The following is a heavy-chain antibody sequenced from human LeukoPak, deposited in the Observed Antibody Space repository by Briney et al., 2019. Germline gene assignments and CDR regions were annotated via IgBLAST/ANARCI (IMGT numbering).Heavy chain of an antibody. CDR2: ISGSGGST. CDR1: GFTFSSYA. Sequence: HSGGSLRLSCAASGFTFSSYAMSWVRQAPGKGLEWVSAISGSGGSTYYADSVKGRFTISRDNSKNTLYLQMNSLRAEDTAVYYCAKEDIVVVPAARAGFDYWGQGTLVTASS. J-gene: IGHJ4*02. V-gene: IGHV3-23*01. D-gene: IGHD2-2*01. CDR3: AKEDIVVVPAARAGFDY.